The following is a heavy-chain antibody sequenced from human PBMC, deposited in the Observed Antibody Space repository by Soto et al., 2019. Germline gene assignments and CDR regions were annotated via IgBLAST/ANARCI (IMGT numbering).Heavy chain of an antibody. V-gene: IGHV3-48*03. CDR2: ISSSGSTI. CDR1: GFTFSSYE. CDR3: ARTLASFDWTQSWYFDL. Sequence: EVQLVESGGGLVQPGGSLRLSCAASGFTFSSYEMNWVRQAPGKGLEWVSYISSSGSTIYYADSVKGRFTISRDNAKNSLYLQMNSLRAEDTAVYYCARTLASFDWTQSWYFDLWGRGTLVTVSS. D-gene: IGHD3-9*01. J-gene: IGHJ2*01.